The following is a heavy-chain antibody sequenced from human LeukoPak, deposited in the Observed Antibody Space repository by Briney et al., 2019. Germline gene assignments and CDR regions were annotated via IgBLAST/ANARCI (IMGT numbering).Heavy chain of an antibody. D-gene: IGHD6-6*01. Sequence: GGSLRLSCAASGFTVSSNYMSWVRQAPGKGLEWVSVIYSGGSTYYADSVKGRFTISRDNSNNTLYLQMNSLRAEDTAVYYCMAESSASWEGYWGQGTLVTVSS. CDR3: MAESSASWEGY. CDR2: IYSGGST. J-gene: IGHJ4*02. V-gene: IGHV3-53*01. CDR1: GFTVSSNY.